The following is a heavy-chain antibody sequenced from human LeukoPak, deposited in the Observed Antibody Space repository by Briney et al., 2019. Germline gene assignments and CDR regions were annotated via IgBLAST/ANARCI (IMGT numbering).Heavy chain of an antibody. CDR2: INPNSGGT. J-gene: IGHJ5*02. CDR1: GYTFTGYY. V-gene: IGHV1-2*02. CDR3: ARDIGGSATGDNWFDP. Sequence: ASVKVSCKASGYTFTGYYMHWVRQAPGQGLEWMGWINPNSGGTNYAQKFQGRVTMTRDTSISTAYMELSRLRSDDTAVYYCARDIGGSATGDNWFDPWGQGTLVTVSS. D-gene: IGHD1-26*01.